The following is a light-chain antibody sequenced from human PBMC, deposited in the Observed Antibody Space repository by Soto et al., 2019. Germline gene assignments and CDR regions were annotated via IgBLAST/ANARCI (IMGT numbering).Light chain of an antibody. CDR2: DVS. CDR1: SSDVGGYNY. J-gene: IGLJ1*01. V-gene: IGLV2-14*03. Sequence: QSALTQPASVSGSPGQSITISCTGTSSDVGGYNYVSWYQHHPGKAPKLMIYDVSNRPSGVSNRFSGSKSGNTASLTISGLQPEDEADYYSCSYTTSNTRQIVCGTGTKVTVL. CDR3: CSYTTSNTRQIV.